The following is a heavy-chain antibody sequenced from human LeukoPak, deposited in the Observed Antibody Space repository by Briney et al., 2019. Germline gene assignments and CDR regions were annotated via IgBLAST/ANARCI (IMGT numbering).Heavy chain of an antibody. CDR2: IYTTGST. Sequence: SQTLSLTCTVSGGSISSANYYWSWIRQPAGEGLDWIGRIYTTGSTNYNPSLKSRVTISIDTSMNQFSLRLSSVTAADTAVYYCARQGYSSSDLDYWGQGILVTVSS. J-gene: IGHJ4*02. CDR3: ARQGYSSSDLDY. CDR1: GGSISSANYY. V-gene: IGHV4-61*02. D-gene: IGHD5-12*01.